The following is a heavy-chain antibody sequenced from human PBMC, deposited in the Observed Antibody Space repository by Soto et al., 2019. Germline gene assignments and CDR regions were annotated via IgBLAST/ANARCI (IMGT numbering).Heavy chain of an antibody. J-gene: IGHJ5*02. Sequence: SETLSLTCTVSGGSISSSSYYWGWIRQPPGKGLEWIGSIYYSGYTYYNPSLKSRVTISVDTSKDQFSLKLHSMTAADTAVYYCARPMYFFGSGSYPWLDPWGQGTLVTVSS. CDR1: GGSISSSSYY. CDR2: IYYSGYT. V-gene: IGHV4-39*01. CDR3: ARPMYFFGSGSYPWLDP. D-gene: IGHD3-10*01.